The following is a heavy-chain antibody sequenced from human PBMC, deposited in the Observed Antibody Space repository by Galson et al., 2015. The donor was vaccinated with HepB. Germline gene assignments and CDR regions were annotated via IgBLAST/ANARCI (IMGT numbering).Heavy chain of an antibody. CDR2: ISSSSSTI. Sequence: SLRLSCAASGFTFSSYSMNWVRQAPGKGLEWVSYISSSSSTIYYADSVKGRFTISRDNAKNSLYLQMNSLRAEDTAVYYCARDCRDFWSGYYHNAFDIWGQGTMVTVSS. D-gene: IGHD3-3*01. CDR1: GFTFSSYS. J-gene: IGHJ3*02. CDR3: ARDCRDFWSGYYHNAFDI. V-gene: IGHV3-48*01.